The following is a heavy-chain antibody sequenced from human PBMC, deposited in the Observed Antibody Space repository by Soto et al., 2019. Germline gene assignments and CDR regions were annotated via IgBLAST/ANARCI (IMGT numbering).Heavy chain of an antibody. CDR3: TIGCGRGFDICGS. Sequence: QVQVVESGGGVAQPGRSLRLSCTVSGFIFNNYGMHWVRQAPGKGLEWVAGISEDGSSKYYADSVKGRFTISRDNSKKTLYLQMNSLRAEDTAVYYCTIGCGRGFDICGSWGQGTLVTVSS. D-gene: IGHD5-12*01. CDR2: ISEDGSSK. CDR1: GFIFNNYG. J-gene: IGHJ4*02. V-gene: IGHV3-30*03.